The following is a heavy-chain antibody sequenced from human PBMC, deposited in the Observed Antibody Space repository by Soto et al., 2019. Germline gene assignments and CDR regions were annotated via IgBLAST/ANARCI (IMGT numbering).Heavy chain of an antibody. CDR1: GYTLTELS. CDR2: FDPEDGET. Sequence: ASVKVSCKVSGYTLTELSMHWVRQAPGKGLEWMGGFDPEDGETIYAQKFQGRVTMTEDTSTDTAYMELSSLRSGDTAVYYCATTGAYQLLYGRWFDPWGQGTLVTVS. V-gene: IGHV1-24*01. D-gene: IGHD2-2*02. CDR3: ATTGAYQLLYGRWFDP. J-gene: IGHJ5*02.